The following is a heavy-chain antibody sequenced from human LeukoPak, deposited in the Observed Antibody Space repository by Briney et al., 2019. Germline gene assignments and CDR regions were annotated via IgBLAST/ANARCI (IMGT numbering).Heavy chain of an antibody. CDR1: GFTFISYG. CDR3: AKDTVKVTTIRRVPHYMDV. V-gene: IGHV3-30*02. Sequence: GGSLRLFCAASGFTFISYGMHWVRQAPGKGLEWVTFVRYDGSNKYYADSVKGRFIISRDNSKNTLYLQMNSLRAEDTAVYYCAKDTVKVTTIRRVPHYMDVWGKGTTVTISS. D-gene: IGHD5-12*01. J-gene: IGHJ6*03. CDR2: VRYDGSNK.